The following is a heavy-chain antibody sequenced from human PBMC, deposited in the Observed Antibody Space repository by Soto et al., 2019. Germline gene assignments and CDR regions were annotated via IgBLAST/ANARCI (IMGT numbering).Heavy chain of an antibody. CDR2: IFYSGST. CDR1: GDSISSGVYY. V-gene: IGHV4-31*03. Sequence: LSLTCTVSGDSISSGVYYWSWIRQHPEKGLEWIGYIFYSGSTYYNPSLKSRVTISIDTSKNQFSLKLSSVTAADTAVYYCARNLYTTTEGFYGMDVWGQGTTVTVSS. J-gene: IGHJ6*02. D-gene: IGHD1-1*01. CDR3: ARNLYTTTEGFYGMDV.